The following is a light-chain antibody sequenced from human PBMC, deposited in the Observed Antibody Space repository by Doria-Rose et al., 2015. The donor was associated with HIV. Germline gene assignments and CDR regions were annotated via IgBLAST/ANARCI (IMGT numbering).Light chain of an antibody. Sequence: ITCRASQGITSNLNWYQQKAGKAPRLLIFTATTLQSGVPSRFSGGGSGTDFTLTISSLQPEDFATYYCQQTYSFPYSFGQGTKLDIE. V-gene: IGKV1-39*01. CDR2: TAT. CDR1: QGITSN. J-gene: IGKJ2*01. CDR3: QQTYSFPYS.